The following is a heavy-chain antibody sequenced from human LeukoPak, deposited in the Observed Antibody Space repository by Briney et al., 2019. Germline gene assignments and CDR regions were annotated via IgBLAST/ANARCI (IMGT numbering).Heavy chain of an antibody. CDR3: ARDRRGCSSTSCYSDY. J-gene: IGHJ4*02. Sequence: GGSLRLSCAASGFTFSSYSMNWVRQAPGKGLEWVSSISSSSSYIYYADSVKGRFTISRDNAKNSLYLQMNSLRAEDTAVYYCARDRRGCSSTSCYSDYWGQGTLVTVSS. V-gene: IGHV3-21*01. D-gene: IGHD2-2*01. CDR2: ISSSSSYI. CDR1: GFTFSSYS.